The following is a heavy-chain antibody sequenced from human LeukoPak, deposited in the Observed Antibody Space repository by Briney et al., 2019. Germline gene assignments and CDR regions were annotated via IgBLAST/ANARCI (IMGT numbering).Heavy chain of an antibody. CDR1: GYTFTSYD. D-gene: IGHD3-3*01. Sequence: ASVKVSCKASGYTFTSYDINWVRLATGQGLEWMGWMNPNSGNTGYAQKFQGRVTITRNTSISTAYMELSSLRSEDTAVYYCARVIITIFGVVDAFDIWGQGTMVTVSS. CDR2: MNPNSGNT. V-gene: IGHV1-8*03. J-gene: IGHJ3*02. CDR3: ARVIITIFGVVDAFDI.